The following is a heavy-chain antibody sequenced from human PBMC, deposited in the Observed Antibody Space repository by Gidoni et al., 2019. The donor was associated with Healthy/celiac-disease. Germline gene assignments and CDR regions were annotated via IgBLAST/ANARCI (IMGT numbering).Heavy chain of an antibody. CDR2: ISSSGSTI. J-gene: IGHJ4*02. V-gene: IGHV3-11*01. CDR3: ARDKWMVRGVTTKGRVGVY. CDR1: GFTFSDYY. Sequence: QVQLVESGGGLLKPGGSLRLSCAASGFTFSDYYMTWIRQAPGKGLEWVSYISSSGSTIYYADSVKGRFTISRDNAKNSLYLKMNSLRAEDTAVYYCARDKWMVRGVTTKGRVGVYWGQGTLVTVSS. D-gene: IGHD3-10*01.